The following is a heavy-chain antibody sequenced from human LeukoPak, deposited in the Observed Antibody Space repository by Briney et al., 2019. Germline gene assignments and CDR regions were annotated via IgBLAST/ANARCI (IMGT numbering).Heavy chain of an antibody. CDR1: GGSICSRSYY. CDR2: IYYSGTT. J-gene: IGHJ4*02. CDR3: ASTYRSSPYYLDY. V-gene: IGHV4-39*02. D-gene: IGHD6-13*01. Sequence: SETLALICTVSGGSICSRSYYWGWIRQPPGKGLEWIGSIYYSGTTYYNPSLKSRVTISVDTSNNHFSLKLSSVTAAHTAVYYCASTYRSSPYYLDYWGQGTLVTVSS.